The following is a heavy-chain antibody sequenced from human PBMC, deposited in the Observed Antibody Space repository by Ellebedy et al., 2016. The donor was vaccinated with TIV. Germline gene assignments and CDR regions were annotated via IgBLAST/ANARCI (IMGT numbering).Heavy chain of an antibody. J-gene: IGHJ4*02. CDR2: TYYRSKWYN. V-gene: IGHV6-1*01. CDR1: GDSVSSDSGD. Sequence: SETLSLTCVISGDSVSSDSGDWNWIRQSPSRGLEWLGRTYYRSKWYNDYAVSVRSRMTINPDTSKNQFSLQLNSVTPEDTAVYYCARVRSSGWSYFDYWGQGTLVTVSS. CDR3: ARVRSSGWSYFDY. D-gene: IGHD6-19*01.